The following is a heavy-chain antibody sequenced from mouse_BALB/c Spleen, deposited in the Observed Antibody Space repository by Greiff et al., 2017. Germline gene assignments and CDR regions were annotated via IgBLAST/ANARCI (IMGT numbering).Heavy chain of an antibody. D-gene: IGHD2-4*01. Sequence: QVQLKESGPSLVQPSQSLSITCTVSGFSLTSYGVHWVRQSPGKGLEWLGVIWRGGSTDYNAAFMSRLSITKDNSKSQVFFKMNSLQADDTAIYYWAKNKGGVITTELAYWGQGTLVTVSA. V-gene: IGHV2-5-1*01. CDR3: AKNKGGVITTELAY. CDR2: IWRGGST. CDR1: GFSLTSYG. J-gene: IGHJ3*01.